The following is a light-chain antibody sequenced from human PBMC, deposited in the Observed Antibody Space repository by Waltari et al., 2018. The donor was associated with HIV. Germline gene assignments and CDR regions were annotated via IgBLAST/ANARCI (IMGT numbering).Light chain of an antibody. J-gene: IGLJ2*01. CDR3: LLSFNGVVV. CDR2: DTS. V-gene: IGLV7-46*01. CDR1: TAALTSGNC. Sequence: QAVVTQEPSLTVSHGGTVTLPFTSSTAALTSGNCPYLFQRRPAQAPKTLLYDTSNRHSLTPTRFSGSLRGGKAALTRSGAQFEDEADYFCLLSFNGVVVFGGGTSLTVL.